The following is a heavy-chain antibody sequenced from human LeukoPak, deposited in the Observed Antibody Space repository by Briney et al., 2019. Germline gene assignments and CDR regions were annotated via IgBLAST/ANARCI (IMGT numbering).Heavy chain of an antibody. J-gene: IGHJ4*02. Sequence: SETLSLTCTDSGDSISNYFWSWIRQPPGKELEYIGYIYYSGSTNYNPSLKGRVTISADTSKNQLSLKLNSVTAADTAVYYCARHVPYDSSDYTLTYWGKGTLVAVSS. CDR1: GDSISNYF. V-gene: IGHV4-59*08. CDR3: ARHVPYDSSDYTLTY. D-gene: IGHD3-22*01. CDR2: IYYSGST.